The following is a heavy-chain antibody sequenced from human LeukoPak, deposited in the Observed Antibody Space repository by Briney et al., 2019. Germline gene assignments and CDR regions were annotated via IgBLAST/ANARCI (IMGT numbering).Heavy chain of an antibody. D-gene: IGHD6-6*01. CDR3: ARRHSSSAYYYYYMDV. Sequence: ASVKVSCKASGYTFTSYGISWVRQAPGQGLEWMGWISAYNGNTNYAQKLQGRVTMTTDTSTSTAHMELRSLRSDDTAVYYCARRHSSSAYYYYYMDVWGKGTTVTVSS. CDR1: GYTFTSYG. J-gene: IGHJ6*03. CDR2: ISAYNGNT. V-gene: IGHV1-18*01.